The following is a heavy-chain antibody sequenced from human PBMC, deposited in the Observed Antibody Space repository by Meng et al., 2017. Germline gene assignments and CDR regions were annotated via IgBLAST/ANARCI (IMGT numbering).Heavy chain of an antibody. J-gene: IGHJ6*02. V-gene: IGHV4-39*07. D-gene: IGHD2-15*01. CDR2: IYYSGST. Sequence: SETLSLTCTVSGGSISSSSYYWGWIRQPPGKGLEWIGSIYYSGSTYYNPSLKSRVTISVATSKNQFSLKLSSVTAADTAVYYCARAYRYCSGGSCLSYYYYYGMDVWGQGTMVTVSS. CDR1: GGSISSSSYY. CDR3: ARAYRYCSGGSCLSYYYYYGMDV.